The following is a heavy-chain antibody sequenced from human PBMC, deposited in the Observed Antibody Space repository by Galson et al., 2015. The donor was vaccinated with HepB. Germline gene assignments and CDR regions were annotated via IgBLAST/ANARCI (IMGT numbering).Heavy chain of an antibody. V-gene: IGHV3-11*06. CDR1: GFTFSDYY. J-gene: IGHJ4*02. Sequence: SLRLSCAASGFTFSDYYMSWIRQAPGKGLEWVSYISSSSSYTNYADSVKGRFTISRDNAKNSLYLQMNSLRAEDTAVYYCARVAPQWELTGYYYYGMDYWGQGTLVTVSS. CDR2: ISSSSSYT. D-gene: IGHD1-26*01. CDR3: ARVAPQWELTGYYYYGMDY.